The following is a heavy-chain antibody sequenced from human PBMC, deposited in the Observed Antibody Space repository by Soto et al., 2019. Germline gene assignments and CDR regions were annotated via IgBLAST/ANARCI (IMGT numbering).Heavy chain of an antibody. CDR1: GFTFSSYG. Sequence: QVQLVESGGGVVQPGRSLRLSCAASGFTFSSYGMHWVRQAPGKGLEWVAVIWYDGSNKYYADSVKGRFTISRDNTKNTRYLQMNSLRAEDTAVYYCARGPIWGSYREGYFDLWGRGTLVTVSS. D-gene: IGHD3-16*02. J-gene: IGHJ2*01. CDR2: IWYDGSNK. CDR3: ARGPIWGSYREGYFDL. V-gene: IGHV3-33*01.